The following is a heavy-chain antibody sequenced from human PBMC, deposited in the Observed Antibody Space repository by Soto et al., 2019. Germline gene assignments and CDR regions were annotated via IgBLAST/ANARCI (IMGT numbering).Heavy chain of an antibody. V-gene: IGHV4-34*01. D-gene: IGHD6-19*01. Sequence: QVQLQQWGAGLLKPSETLSLICSVSGGSFSDYYWTWIRQPPGKGLEWIGEINHRGITKYSPSLNSRVTISVDTSKNQFSLNLTSVTAADTAVYYCARGRIHNSGWYGDFHHWGQGTLVTVSA. CDR2: INHRGIT. J-gene: IGHJ1*01. CDR1: GGSFSDYY. CDR3: ARGRIHNSGWYGDFHH.